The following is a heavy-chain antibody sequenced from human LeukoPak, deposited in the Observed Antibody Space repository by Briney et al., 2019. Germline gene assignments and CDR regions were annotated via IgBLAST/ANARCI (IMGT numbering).Heavy chain of an antibody. Sequence: GGSLRLSCAASGFTFSSYSMNWVRQAPGKGLEWVSSISSSSSYIYYADSVKGRFTISRDNSKNMLYLQMNSLRVEDTALYYCAKEGSMYTSTWYDYWGQGTLVTVSS. J-gene: IGHJ4*02. D-gene: IGHD5-12*01. V-gene: IGHV3-21*06. CDR3: AKEGSMYTSTWYDY. CDR1: GFTFSSYS. CDR2: ISSSSSYI.